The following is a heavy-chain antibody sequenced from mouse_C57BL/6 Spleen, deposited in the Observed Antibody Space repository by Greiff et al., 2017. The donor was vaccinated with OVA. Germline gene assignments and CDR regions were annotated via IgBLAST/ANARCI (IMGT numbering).Heavy chain of an antibody. CDR1: GYAFTNYL. J-gene: IGHJ3*01. V-gene: IGHV1-54*01. CDR3: ARSGSGYGFFAY. Sequence: VKLMESGAELVRPGTSVKVSCKASGYAFTNYLIEWVKQRPGQGLEWIGVINPGSGGTNYNEKFKGKATLTADKSSSTAYMQLSSLTSEDSAVYFCARSGSGYGFFAYWGQGTLVTVSA. D-gene: IGHD1-1*01. CDR2: INPGSGGT.